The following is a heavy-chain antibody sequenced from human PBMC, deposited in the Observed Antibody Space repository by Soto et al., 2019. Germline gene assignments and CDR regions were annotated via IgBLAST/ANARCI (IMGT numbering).Heavy chain of an antibody. CDR1: GESFSGYY. CDR3: ARATIRGHQLEGQPPTSQTLDS. D-gene: IGHD1-1*01. CDR2: IDRSGST. Sequence: SETLSLTCAVYGESFSGYYWSWIRQPPGEGLEWIGEIDRSGSTNYNPSLKSRVTISVDTSKNQFSLRLTSVTAADTAVYYCARATIRGHQLEGQPPTSQTLDSRGQGMLVT. J-gene: IGHJ5*01. V-gene: IGHV4-34*01.